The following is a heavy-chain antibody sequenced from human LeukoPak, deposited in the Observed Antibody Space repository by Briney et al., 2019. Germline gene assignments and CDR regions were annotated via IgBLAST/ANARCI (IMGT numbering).Heavy chain of an antibody. CDR3: ARLSQIVAFDI. CDR2: INHSGST. Sequence: SETLSLTCAVYGGSFSGYYWSWIRQPPGKGLEWIGEINHSGSTNHNPSLKSRVTISVDTSKNQFSLKLSSVTAADTAVYYCARLSQIVAFDIWGQGTMVTVSS. V-gene: IGHV4-34*01. CDR1: GGSFSGYY. J-gene: IGHJ3*02. D-gene: IGHD6-6*01.